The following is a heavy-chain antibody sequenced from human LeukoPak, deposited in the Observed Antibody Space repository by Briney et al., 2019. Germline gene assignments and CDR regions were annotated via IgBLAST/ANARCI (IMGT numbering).Heavy chain of an antibody. CDR1: GGSLSGYY. D-gene: IGHD1-14*01. CDR3: ARGTRTFDP. J-gene: IGHJ5*02. Sequence: SETLSLTCAVYGGSLSGYYWSWIRQPPGKGLEWIGEINHSGSTNYNPSLKSRVTISVDTSKNQFSLKLSSVTAADTAVYYCARGTRTFDPWGQGTLVTVSS. V-gene: IGHV4-34*01. CDR2: INHSGST.